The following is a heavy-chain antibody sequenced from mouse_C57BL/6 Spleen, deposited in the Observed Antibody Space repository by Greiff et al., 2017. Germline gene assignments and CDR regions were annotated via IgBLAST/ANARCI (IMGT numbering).Heavy chain of an antibody. CDR1: GYTFTSYW. CDR2: IDPSDSYT. D-gene: IGHD2-3*01. CDR3: ARGGLLKAMDY. J-gene: IGHJ4*01. V-gene: IGHV1-69*01. Sequence: QVQLQQSGAELVMPGASVKLSCKASGYTFTSYWMHWVKQRPGQGLEWIGEIDPSDSYTNYNQKFKGKSTLTVDKSSSTAYMQLSSLTSEDSAVYYCARGGLLKAMDYWGQGTSVTVSA.